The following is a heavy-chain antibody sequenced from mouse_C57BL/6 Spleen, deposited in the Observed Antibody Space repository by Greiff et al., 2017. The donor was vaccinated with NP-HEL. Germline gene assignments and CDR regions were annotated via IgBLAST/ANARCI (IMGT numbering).Heavy chain of an antibody. D-gene: IGHD1-1*01. CDR2: FHPSDRDT. J-gene: IGHJ2*01. CDR1: GYTSTSNW. V-gene: IGHV1-74*01. Sequence: QVQLQQPGAELVKPGASGKVSCKAPGYTSTSNWMPWVKQSPGQGLEWIGRFHPSDRDTNNNQKFKGKATLTVDKSSSTAYLQLSSLTSEDSAVYYCAIGITTVVATDYWGQGTTLTVSS. CDR3: AIGITTVVATDY.